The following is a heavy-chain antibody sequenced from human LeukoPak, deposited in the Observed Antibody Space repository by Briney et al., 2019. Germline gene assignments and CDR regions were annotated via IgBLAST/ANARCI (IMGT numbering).Heavy chain of an antibody. CDR2: INGDGSST. D-gene: IGHD1-14*01. CDR3: ATGQGHGMDV. Sequence: GGSLRLSCAASGFTFSGYWMHWVRQAPGKGLVWVSRINGDGSSTSYADSVKGRFTISRDNAKNTLYLQMNSLRAEDTAVYYCATGQGHGMDVWGQGTTVTVSS. CDR1: GFTFSGYW. J-gene: IGHJ6*02. V-gene: IGHV3-74*01.